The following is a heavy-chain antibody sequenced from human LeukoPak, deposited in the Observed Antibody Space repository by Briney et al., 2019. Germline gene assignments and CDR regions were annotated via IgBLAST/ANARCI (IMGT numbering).Heavy chain of an antibody. D-gene: IGHD4-23*01. V-gene: IGHV4-59*12. CDR2: IFYSGTT. CDR3: ARVRYGYGGNSEFDY. CDR1: GGSISSYY. J-gene: IGHJ4*02. Sequence: SETLSLTCTVSGGSISSYYWNWIRQPPGKGLEGIGYIFYSGTTNYNPSLKSRVSMSVDTSKNPFFLKLSSVTAADTAVYYCARVRYGYGGNSEFDYWGQGTMVTVSS.